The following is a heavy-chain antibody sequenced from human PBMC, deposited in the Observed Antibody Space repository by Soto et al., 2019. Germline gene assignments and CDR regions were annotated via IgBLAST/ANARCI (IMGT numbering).Heavy chain of an antibody. D-gene: IGHD2-15*01. CDR3: ARARWYDAFDV. CDR2: IFHGGNT. J-gene: IGHJ3*01. CDR1: GFFISSGNY. V-gene: IGHV4-38-2*01. Sequence: ASETLSLTCAVSGFFISSGNYWGWIREPPGKGLEWIGSIFHGGNTYYNPSLKSRVTISVDRSKNQFSLKLNSVTAADTAVYYCARARWYDAFDVWGQGTVVTVSS.